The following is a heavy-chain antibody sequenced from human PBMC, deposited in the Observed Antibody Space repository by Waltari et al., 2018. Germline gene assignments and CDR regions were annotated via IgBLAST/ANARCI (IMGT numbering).Heavy chain of an antibody. CDR3: ARASMIVPGGYYFDY. CDR1: GGSISSGSYY. CDR2: IYTSGST. Sequence: QVQLQESGPGLVKPSQTLSLTCTVSGGSISSGSYYWSWIRQPAGKGLEWIGRIYTSGSTNYYPSLKSRVTISVATSKNQFSLKLSSVTAADTAVYYCARASMIVPGGYYFDYWGQGTLVTVSS. D-gene: IGHD3-22*01. V-gene: IGHV4-61*02. J-gene: IGHJ4*02.